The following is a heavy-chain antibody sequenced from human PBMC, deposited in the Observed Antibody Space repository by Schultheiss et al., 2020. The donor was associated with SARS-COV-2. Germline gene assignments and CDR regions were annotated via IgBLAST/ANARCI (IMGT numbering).Heavy chain of an antibody. Sequence: SVKVSCKASGGTFSSYAISWVRQAPGQGLEWMGGIIPIFGTANYAQKFQGRVTITADESTSTTYMELSSLRSDDTAVYFCAREIGTKVRYYYYYGMDVWGQGTTVTVSS. V-gene: IGHV1-69*13. CDR3: AREIGTKVRYYYYYGMDV. CDR2: IIPIFGTA. J-gene: IGHJ6*02. D-gene: IGHD3-10*01. CDR1: GGTFSSYA.